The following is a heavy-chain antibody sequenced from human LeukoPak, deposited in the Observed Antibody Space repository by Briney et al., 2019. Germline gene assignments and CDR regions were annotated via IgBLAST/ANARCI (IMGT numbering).Heavy chain of an antibody. Sequence: ASVNDSCKASGYTFTSYRISWVRQAPGQQLEWMGGINAYNGNTNYGQKLQGRVTMTTDTSTSTAYKELRSLRSDDTAVYCCARDIAADTAMVTKRVDYWGQGTLVTVSS. J-gene: IGHJ4*02. CDR3: ARDIAADTAMVTKRVDY. D-gene: IGHD5-18*01. V-gene: IGHV1-18*01. CDR2: INAYNGNT. CDR1: GYTFTSYR.